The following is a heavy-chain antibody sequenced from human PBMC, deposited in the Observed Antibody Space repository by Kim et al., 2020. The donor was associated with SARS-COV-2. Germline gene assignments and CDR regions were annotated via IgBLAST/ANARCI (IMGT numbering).Heavy chain of an antibody. CDR3: AKGMYYDILTGPPGDY. CDR1: GFTFSSYA. D-gene: IGHD3-9*01. J-gene: IGHJ4*02. CDR2: ISGSGGST. V-gene: IGHV3-23*01. Sequence: GGSLRLSCAPSGFTFSSYAMSWVRQAPGKGLEWVSAISGSGGSTYYADSVKGRFTISRDNSKNTLYLQMNSLRAEDTAVYYCAKGMYYDILTGPPGDYWGQGTLVTVSS.